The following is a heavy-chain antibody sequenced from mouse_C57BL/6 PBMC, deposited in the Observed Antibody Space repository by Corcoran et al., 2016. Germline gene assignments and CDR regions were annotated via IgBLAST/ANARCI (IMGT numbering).Heavy chain of an antibody. CDR3: ARGYDGYYSDY. V-gene: IGHV1-76*01. CDR2: IYPGSGNT. CDR1: GYTFTDYY. D-gene: IGHD2-3*01. Sequence: QVQLKQSGAELVRPGASVNLSCKASGYTFTDYYINWVKQRPGQGLEWIARIYPGSGNTYYNEKFKGKATLTAEKSSSTAYMQLSSLTSEDSAVYFCARGYDGYYSDYWGQGTTLTVSS. J-gene: IGHJ2*01.